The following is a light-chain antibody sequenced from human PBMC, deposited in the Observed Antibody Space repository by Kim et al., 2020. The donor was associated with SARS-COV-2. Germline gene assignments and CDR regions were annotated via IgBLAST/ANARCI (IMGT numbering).Light chain of an antibody. J-gene: IGKJ4*01. Sequence: PGERATLSCRASQSVSSYLAWYQQKPGQAPRLLIYDASNRATGIPARFSGSGSGTDFTLTISSLEPEDFAVYYCQQRSNWPPVLTFGGGTKVDIK. CDR1: QSVSSY. CDR3: QQRSNWPPVLT. CDR2: DAS. V-gene: IGKV3-11*01.